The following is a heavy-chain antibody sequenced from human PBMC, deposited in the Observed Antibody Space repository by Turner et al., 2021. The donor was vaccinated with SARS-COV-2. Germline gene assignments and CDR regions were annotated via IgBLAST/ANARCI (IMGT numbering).Heavy chain of an antibody. Sequence: EVGLGESGGGVVQPGVSLRLAFAATGFTFSFCWMHWVRQSPGKGLVWVSRINIDWSSTSYADSVKGRFTISRDNAKNTLYLQLNSLRGEDTAVYYCVSESIVVVPAADYWGQGTLVTVSS. V-gene: IGHV3-74*01. CDR2: INIDWSST. D-gene: IGHD2-2*01. CDR1: GFTFSFCW. J-gene: IGHJ4*02. CDR3: VSESIVVVPAADY.